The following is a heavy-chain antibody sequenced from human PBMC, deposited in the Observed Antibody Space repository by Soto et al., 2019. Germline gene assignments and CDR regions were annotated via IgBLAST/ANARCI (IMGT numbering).Heavy chain of an antibody. CDR1: GGSFSGYY. Sequence: QVQLQQWGAGLLKPSETLSLTCAVYGGSFSGYYWSWIRQPPGKGLEWIGEINHSGSTNYNPSLKSRVTISVDTSKNQFSLKLSSVTAADTAVYYCARGGSGYDWLYYYYYGIDVWGQGTTVTVSS. V-gene: IGHV4-34*01. J-gene: IGHJ6*02. CDR3: ARGGSGYDWLYYYYYGIDV. CDR2: INHSGST. D-gene: IGHD6-25*01.